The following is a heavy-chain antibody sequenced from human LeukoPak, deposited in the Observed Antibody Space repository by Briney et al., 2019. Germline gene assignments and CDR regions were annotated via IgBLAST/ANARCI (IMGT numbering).Heavy chain of an antibody. J-gene: IGHJ4*02. CDR1: GYSFTSYW. CDR2: IYPGDSDT. V-gene: IGHV5-51*01. D-gene: IGHD1-7*01. CDR3: ARQRLELPWGPDY. Sequence: GESLKISCKGSGYSFTSYWIGWVRQMPGKGLEWMGIIYPGDSDTRYSPSFQGQVTISADKSISTAYLQWSSLRASDTAMYYCARQRLELPWGPDYWGQGTLVTVSS.